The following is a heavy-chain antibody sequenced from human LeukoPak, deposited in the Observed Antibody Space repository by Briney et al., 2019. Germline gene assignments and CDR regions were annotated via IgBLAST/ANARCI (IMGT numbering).Heavy chain of an antibody. Sequence: ASLRVSSTASGYTFTSYYMHCVRQTPGQGLEWMGLINPSGGSTSYAQKFQGRVTMTRDMSTSTVYMELSSLRSEDTAVYYCARGAITILGVVIREFDYWGQGTLVTVSS. J-gene: IGHJ4*02. V-gene: IGHV1-46*01. CDR2: INPSGGST. D-gene: IGHD3-3*01. CDR3: ARGAITILGVVIREFDY. CDR1: GYTFTSYY.